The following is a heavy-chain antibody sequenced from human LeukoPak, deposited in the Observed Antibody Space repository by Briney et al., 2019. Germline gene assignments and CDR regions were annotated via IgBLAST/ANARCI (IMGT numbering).Heavy chain of an antibody. CDR2: INPSGGST. J-gene: IGHJ4*02. CDR3: ARERSGYGLDY. Sequence: GASVKVSRKASGYTFTSYYMHWVRQAPGQGLEWMGIINPSGGSTSYAQKFQGRVTMTRDTSTSTVYMELSSLRSEDTAVYYCARERSGYGLDYWGQGTLVTVSS. D-gene: IGHD3-22*01. CDR1: GYTFTSYY. V-gene: IGHV1-46*01.